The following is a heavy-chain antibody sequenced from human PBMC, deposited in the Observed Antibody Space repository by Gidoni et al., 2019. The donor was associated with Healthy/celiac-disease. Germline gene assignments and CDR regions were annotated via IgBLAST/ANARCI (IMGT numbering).Heavy chain of an antibody. CDR2: ISYDGSNK. D-gene: IGHD3-3*01. CDR1: GFTFSNYG. J-gene: IGHJ4*02. V-gene: IGHV3-30*18. Sequence: QVQLVESGGGGVQPGRSLRLPCAASGFTFSNYGMHWVRQAPGKGLEWVAVISYDGSNKYYADSVKGRFTISRDNSKNTLYLQMNSLRAEDTAVYYCAKGDASEFGEAGVDYWGQGTLVTVSS. CDR3: AKGDASEFGEAGVDY.